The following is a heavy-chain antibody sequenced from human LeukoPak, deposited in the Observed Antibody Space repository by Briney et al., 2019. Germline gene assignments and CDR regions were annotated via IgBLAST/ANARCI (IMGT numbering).Heavy chain of an antibody. CDR3: ARDSSGYYQNAFDI. V-gene: IGHV3-21*01. Sequence: GGSLRLSCAASGLTFSSYSMNWVRQAPGKGLEWVSSISSSSSYIYYGDSVKGRFTISRDNAKNSLYLQMNSLRAEDTAVYYCARDSSGYYQNAFDIWGQGTMVTVSS. CDR2: ISSSSSYI. D-gene: IGHD3-22*01. J-gene: IGHJ3*02. CDR1: GLTFSSYS.